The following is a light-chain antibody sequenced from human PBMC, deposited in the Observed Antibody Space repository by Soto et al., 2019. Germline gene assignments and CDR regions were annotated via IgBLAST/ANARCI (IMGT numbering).Light chain of an antibody. Sequence: NFMLTQPHSVSESPGKTVTISCTRSDGNITNNYVQWYQRRPGSAPTTVIYEDTHRPSGVPDRFSGSIDGSSNSASLTVSGLRTEDEADYYCQSYDASSQVFGGGTQLTVL. V-gene: IGLV6-57*04. J-gene: IGLJ3*02. CDR2: EDT. CDR3: QSYDASSQV. CDR1: DGNITNNY.